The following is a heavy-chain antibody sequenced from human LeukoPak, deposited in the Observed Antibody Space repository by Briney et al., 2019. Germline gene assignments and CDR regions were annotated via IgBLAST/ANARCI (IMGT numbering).Heavy chain of an antibody. J-gene: IGHJ4*02. V-gene: IGHV1-18*01. CDR1: GYSFSSYA. CDR2: FSAYNGNT. D-gene: IGHD4-23*01. CDR3: ARGGRYGGNTGLDY. Sequence: ASVKVSCKASGYSFSSYAINWVRQAPGQGLEWMGWFSAYNGNTYYAQKVQGRVTMATDTSTSTVYMELRSLRSDDTAVYYCARGGRYGGNTGLDYWGQGTLVTVSS.